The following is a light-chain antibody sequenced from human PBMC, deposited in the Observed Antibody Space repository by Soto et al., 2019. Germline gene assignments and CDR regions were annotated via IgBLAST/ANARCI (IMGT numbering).Light chain of an antibody. CDR1: QSISTH. V-gene: IGKV1-17*01. CDR2: AAS. J-gene: IGKJ5*01. CDR3: QQLNSYPIT. Sequence: DIQMTQSPSSLSASVGDRVSITCRASQSISTHLSWYQQKPGKAPKLLIYAASTLQSGVPSRFSGSGSGTEFTLTISSLQPEDFATYYCQQLNSYPITFGQGTRLEIK.